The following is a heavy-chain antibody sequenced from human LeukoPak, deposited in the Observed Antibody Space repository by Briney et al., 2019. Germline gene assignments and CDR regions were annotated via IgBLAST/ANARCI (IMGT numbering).Heavy chain of an antibody. Sequence: WGSLTLSGAASGLTVTSNYMSWVRPAPGTGLEWVSLIYSGGSTYYADSVKGRFTISRDNSKNTVYLQMNSLRAEDTAVYYCARVVWYGSGSQIFEYWGQGTLVTVSS. CDR2: IYSGGST. CDR3: ARVVWYGSGSQIFEY. CDR1: GLTVTSNY. J-gene: IGHJ4*02. D-gene: IGHD3-10*01. V-gene: IGHV3-53*01.